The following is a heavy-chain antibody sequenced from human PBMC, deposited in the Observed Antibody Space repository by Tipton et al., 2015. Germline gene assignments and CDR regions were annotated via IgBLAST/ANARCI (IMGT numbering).Heavy chain of an antibody. J-gene: IGHJ4*01. CDR3: VREYYGLLTGYYFDY. CDR2: IWSHGNKK. D-gene: IGHD3/OR15-3a*01. Sequence: RSLRLSCAASGFAFNTYSMHWVRQAPGKGLEWLTVIWSHGNKKYYADSVKGRFAISRDNSNNTLHLQMNSLRAEDTAIYYCVREYYGLLTGYYFDYWGQGTLVTVSS. V-gene: IGHV3-33*08. CDR1: GFAFNTYS.